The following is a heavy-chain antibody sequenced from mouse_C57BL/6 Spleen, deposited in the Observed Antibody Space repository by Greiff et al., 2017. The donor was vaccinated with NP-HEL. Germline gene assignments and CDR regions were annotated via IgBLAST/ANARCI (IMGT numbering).Heavy chain of an antibody. CDR1: GFTFSDYG. Sequence: EVQLVESGGGLVKPGGSLKLSCAASGFTFSDYGMHWVRQAPEKGLEWVAYISSGSSTIYYADTVKGRFTISRDNAKNTLFLQMTSLRSEDTAMYYCARDYYGSSKHAMDYWGQGTSVTVSS. CDR3: ARDYYGSSKHAMDY. J-gene: IGHJ4*01. V-gene: IGHV5-17*01. D-gene: IGHD1-1*01. CDR2: ISSGSSTI.